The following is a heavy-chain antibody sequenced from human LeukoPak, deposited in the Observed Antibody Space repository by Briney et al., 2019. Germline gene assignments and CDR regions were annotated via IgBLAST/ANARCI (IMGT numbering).Heavy chain of an antibody. CDR2: MNPNSGNT. V-gene: IGHV1-8*01. CDR3: ARGRGITFGGVIGPLGY. CDR1: GYTFTSYD. Sequence: ASVKVSCKASGYTFTSYDINWVRQATGQGLEWMGWMNPNSGNTGYAQKFQGRVTMTRNTSISTAYMELSSLRSEDTALYYCARGRGITFGGVIGPLGYWGQGTLVTVSS. J-gene: IGHJ4*02. D-gene: IGHD3-16*02.